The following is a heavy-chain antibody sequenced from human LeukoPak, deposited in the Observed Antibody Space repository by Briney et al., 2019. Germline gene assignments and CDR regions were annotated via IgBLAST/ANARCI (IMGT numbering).Heavy chain of an antibody. CDR1: GGSFSGYY. CDR3: ARGVRLDY. D-gene: IGHD4/OR15-4a*01. V-gene: IGHV4-34*01. CDR2: INHSGST. J-gene: IGHJ4*02. Sequence: SETLSLTCAIYGGSFSGYYWTWIRQPPGKGLEWIGEINHSGSTNYNPSLKSRVTISVDTSKNQFSLKLSSVTAADTAVYYCARGVRLDYWGQGTLVTVSS.